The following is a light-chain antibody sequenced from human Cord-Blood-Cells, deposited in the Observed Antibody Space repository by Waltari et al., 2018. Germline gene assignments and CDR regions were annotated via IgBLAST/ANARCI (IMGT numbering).Light chain of an antibody. Sequence: SYVLTQPRSVSVTPCKSARLPCGGNHLGSKSVHWYQQKPGQAPVLVIYYDSDRPSGIPERFSGSNSGNTATLTISRVEAGDEADYYCQVWDSSSDHVVFGGGTKLTVL. CDR1: HLGSKS. V-gene: IGLV3-21*04. CDR3: QVWDSSSDHVV. J-gene: IGLJ2*01. CDR2: YDS.